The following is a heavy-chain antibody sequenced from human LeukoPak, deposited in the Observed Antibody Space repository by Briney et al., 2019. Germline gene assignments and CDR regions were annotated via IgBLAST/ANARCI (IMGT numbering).Heavy chain of an antibody. CDR2: IYIDGST. CDR1: GFTVSSNY. Sequence: GGSLRLSCAASGFTVSSNYMTWVRQAPGKGLEWVSVIYIDGSTYYTDSVEGRFTISRDNSKNTLYLQMNSLRVEDTAVYYCARDNTYCSGSRCYDRFDYWGQGTLVTVSS. D-gene: IGHD2-15*01. J-gene: IGHJ4*02. V-gene: IGHV3-53*01. CDR3: ARDNTYCSGSRCYDRFDY.